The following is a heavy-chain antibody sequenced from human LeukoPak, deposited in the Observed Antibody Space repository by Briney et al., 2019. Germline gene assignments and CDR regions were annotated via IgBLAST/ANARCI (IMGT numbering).Heavy chain of an antibody. CDR2: FDPEDGET. D-gene: IGHD6-13*01. J-gene: IGHJ4*02. V-gene: IGHV1-24*01. Sequence: ASVKVSCKVSGYTLTELSMHWVRQAPGKGLEWMGGFDPEDGETIYAQKFQGRVTMTEDTSTDTAYMELSSLRSEDTAVYYCATAKYGQQLVPTDYWGQGTLVTVSS. CDR1: GYTLTELS. CDR3: ATAKYGQQLVPTDY.